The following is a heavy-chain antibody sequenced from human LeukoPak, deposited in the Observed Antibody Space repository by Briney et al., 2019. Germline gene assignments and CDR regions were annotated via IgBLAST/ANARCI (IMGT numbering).Heavy chain of an antibody. CDR2: IYTSGST. D-gene: IGHD1-26*01. CDR3: ARWVSGTSTYYFDY. CDR1: GGSISSYY. V-gene: IGHV4-4*07. Sequence: SETLSLTCTVSGGSISSYYWSWIRQPAGKGLEWIGRIYTSGSTNYNPSLKSRVTMSVDTSKNQFSLKLTSVTAADTAVYYCARWVSGTSTYYFDYWGQGTLVTVSS. J-gene: IGHJ4*02.